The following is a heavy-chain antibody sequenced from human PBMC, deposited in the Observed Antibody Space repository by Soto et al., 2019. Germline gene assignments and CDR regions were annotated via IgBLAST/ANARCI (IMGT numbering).Heavy chain of an antibody. CDR2: ISYDGSNK. CDR3: ARLILLLAPRRNCSSTSCRFDY. Sequence: PGGSLRLSCAASGFTFSSYAMHWVRQAPGKGLEWVAVISYDGSNKYYADSVKGRFTISRDNSKNTLYLQMNSLRAEDTAVYYCARLILLLAPRRNCSSTSCRFDYWGQGTLVTVSX. D-gene: IGHD2-2*01. CDR1: GFTFSSYA. J-gene: IGHJ4*02. V-gene: IGHV3-30-3*01.